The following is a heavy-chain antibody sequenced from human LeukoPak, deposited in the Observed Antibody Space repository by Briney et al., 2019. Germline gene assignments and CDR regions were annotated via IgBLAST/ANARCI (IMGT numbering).Heavy chain of an antibody. CDR2: INHSGST. D-gene: IGHD6-13*01. CDR1: GGSFSGYY. V-gene: IGHV4-34*01. Sequence: PSETLSLTCAVYGGSFSGYYWSWIRQPPGKGLEWSGEINHSGSTNYNPSLKSRVTISVDTSKNQFSLKLSSVTAADTAVYYCARGLIGDSSSWNKYYYYYYGMDVWGQGTTVTVSS. J-gene: IGHJ6*02. CDR3: ARGLIGDSSSWNKYYYYYYGMDV.